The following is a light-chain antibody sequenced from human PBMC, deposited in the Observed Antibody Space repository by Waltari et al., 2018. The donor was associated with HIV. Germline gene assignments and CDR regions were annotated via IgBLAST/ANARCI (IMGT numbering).Light chain of an antibody. J-gene: IGKJ2*03. V-gene: IGKV3-11*01. CDR3: QQRTNWPPYS. CDR2: DAS. Sequence: EIVLTQSPATLSLSPGERATLSCRDSQSVGRYLAWYQQKPGQAPRLLIYDASNRATGIPVRFSGSGSGTDFTLTISSLEPEDFALYYCQQRTNWPPYSFGQGTKLEIK. CDR1: QSVGRY.